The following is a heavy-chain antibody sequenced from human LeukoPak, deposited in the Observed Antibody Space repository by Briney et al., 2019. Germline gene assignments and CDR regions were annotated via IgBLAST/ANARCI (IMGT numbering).Heavy chain of an antibody. V-gene: IGHV3-21*01. J-gene: IGHJ4*02. CDR3: ARVYSGSYCADY. CDR1: RFTFSSYS. CDR2: ISSSSTYI. D-gene: IGHD1-26*01. Sequence: GSLRLSCAASRFTFSSYSVNCVRQAPGKGLEWVASISSSSTYIYYADSVKGRFTISRDNAKNSLYLQMNSLRAEDMAVYYCARVYSGSYCADYWGQGTLVTVSS.